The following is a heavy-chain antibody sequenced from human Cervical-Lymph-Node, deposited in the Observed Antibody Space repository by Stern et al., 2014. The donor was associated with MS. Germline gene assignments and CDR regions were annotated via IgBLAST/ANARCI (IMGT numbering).Heavy chain of an antibody. J-gene: IGHJ4*02. CDR1: GFSLSTSAMC. V-gene: IGHV2-70*01. CDR3: ARSRVGVGHYFDY. D-gene: IGHD3-10*01. Sequence: QVTLRESGPALVKPTQTLTLTCTVSGFSLSTSAMCVSWIRQPPGKALEGLALIDWDDDKDYSASLKTRLTISKDTSKIQVVLTMTNVDPVDAAAYYCARSRVGVGHYFDYWGQGTLVTVSS. CDR2: IDWDDDK.